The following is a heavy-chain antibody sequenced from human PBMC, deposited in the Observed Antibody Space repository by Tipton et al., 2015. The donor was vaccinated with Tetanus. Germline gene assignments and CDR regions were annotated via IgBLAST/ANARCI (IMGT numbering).Heavy chain of an antibody. CDR1: GGSFSDYF. CDR2: INYTGST. CDR3: AASVVRWFDP. D-gene: IGHD2-2*01. Sequence: TLSLTCAVHGGSFSDYFWSWIRQSPGKGLEWIGEINYTGSTKYKPSLKSRVTMSVDTSKKQISLQWKSVTAADTAVYYCAASVVRWFDPWGQGARVTVSS. J-gene: IGHJ5*02. V-gene: IGHV4-34*01.